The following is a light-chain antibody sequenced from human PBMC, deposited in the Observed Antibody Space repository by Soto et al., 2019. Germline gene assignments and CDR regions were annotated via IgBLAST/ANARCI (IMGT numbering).Light chain of an antibody. CDR3: QQYNNWPPWT. CDR2: GAS. J-gene: IGKJ1*01. Sequence: ENVLTQSPGTLSLSPGERATLSRRASQSFSSTYLAWYQQKPGQAPRLLIYGASTRATGIPARFSGSGSGTGFTLTISSLQSEDFAVYYCQQYNNWPPWTFGQGTKVDIK. V-gene: IGKV3-15*01. CDR1: QSFSSTY.